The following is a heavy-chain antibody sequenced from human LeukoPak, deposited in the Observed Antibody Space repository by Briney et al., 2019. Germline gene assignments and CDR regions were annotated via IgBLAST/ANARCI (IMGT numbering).Heavy chain of an antibody. D-gene: IGHD1-26*01. V-gene: IGHV3-74*01. CDR1: GFTFSDYW. Sequence: GGSLRLSCAASGFTFSDYWMHWVRQAPGKGLVWVSRINSDGSSTSYADSVKGRFTISRDNAKNTLYLQMNSLRAEDTAVYYCARGWYSGSGGSEYWGQGTLVTVSS. CDR2: INSDGSST. J-gene: IGHJ4*02. CDR3: ARGWYSGSGGSEY.